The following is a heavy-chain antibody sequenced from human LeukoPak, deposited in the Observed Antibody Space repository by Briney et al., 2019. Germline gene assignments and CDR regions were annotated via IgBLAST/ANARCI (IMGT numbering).Heavy chain of an antibody. J-gene: IGHJ3*02. CDR1: GFTFSIYS. CDR3: AKEMATMNAFDI. V-gene: IGHV3-23*01. D-gene: IGHD5-24*01. CDR2: MSGSGSDT. Sequence: PGGSLRLSCAASGFTFSIYSMTWVRQVPGKGLEWVSAMSGSGSDTYYADSVKGRFTISRDNSKNTLYLQMNSLRAEDTAVYYCAKEMATMNAFDIWGQGTMVTVSS.